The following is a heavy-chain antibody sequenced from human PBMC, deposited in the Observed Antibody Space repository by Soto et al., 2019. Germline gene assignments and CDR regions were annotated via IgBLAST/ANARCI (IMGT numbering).Heavy chain of an antibody. CDR1: GGSISSGGYY. J-gene: IGHJ5*02. D-gene: IGHD6-13*01. Sequence: PSETLSLTCTVSGGSISSGGYYWSWIRQHPGKGLEWIGYIYYSGSTYYNPSLKSRVTISVDTSKNQFSLKLSSVTAADTAVYYCARAANYSSPFRRFDHWGQGTLVPV. CDR2: IYYSGST. CDR3: ARAANYSSPFRRFDH. V-gene: IGHV4-31*03.